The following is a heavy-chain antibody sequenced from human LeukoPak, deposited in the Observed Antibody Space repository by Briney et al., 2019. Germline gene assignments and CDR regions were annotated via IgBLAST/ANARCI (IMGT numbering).Heavy chain of an antibody. Sequence: GGSLRLSCAASGFTFSSYGMAWVRQAPGKGLEWVSGVSSSGTTYYADSVKGRFTISRDNSKNTLSLQMNTLRVEDTAVYYCVKMQGYMNVWSKGTTVTVSS. V-gene: IGHV3-23*01. J-gene: IGHJ6*03. CDR2: VSSSGTT. CDR1: GFTFSSYG. CDR3: VKMQGYMNV.